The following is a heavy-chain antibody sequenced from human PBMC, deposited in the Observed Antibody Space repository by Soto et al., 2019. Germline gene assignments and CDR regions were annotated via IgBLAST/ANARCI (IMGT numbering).Heavy chain of an antibody. CDR1: GGTFSSYA. V-gene: IGHV1-69*01. D-gene: IGHD3-22*01. CDR2: IIPIFGTA. Sequence: QVQLVQSGAEVKKPGSSVKVSCKASGGTFSSYAISWVRQAPGQGLEWMGGIIPIFGTANYAQKFQGRVTITADESTSTAYMELSSLRSEDTAVYYCARSNPDSYYDSSGYYKYFDYWGQGTLLTVSS. J-gene: IGHJ4*02. CDR3: ARSNPDSYYDSSGYYKYFDY.